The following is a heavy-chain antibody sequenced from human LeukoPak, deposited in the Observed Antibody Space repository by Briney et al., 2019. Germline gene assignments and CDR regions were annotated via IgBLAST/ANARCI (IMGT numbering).Heavy chain of an antibody. CDR3: AREGAIAAAGTGDYYYYYYMDV. D-gene: IGHD6-13*01. CDR1: GFTFSDFY. J-gene: IGHJ6*03. Sequence: PGGSLRLSCAASGFTFSDFYMTWIRQVPGKGLECLSYISPTGSDISYADSVKGRFTISRDNAKNSLYLQMNSLRAEDTAVYYCAREGAIAAAGTGDYYYYYYMDVWGKGTTVTVSS. CDR2: ISPTGSDI. V-gene: IGHV3-11*04.